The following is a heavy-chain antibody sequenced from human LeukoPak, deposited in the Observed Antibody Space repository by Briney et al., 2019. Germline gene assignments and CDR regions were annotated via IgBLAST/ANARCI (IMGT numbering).Heavy chain of an antibody. J-gene: IGHJ5*02. CDR2: YSGSS. D-gene: IGHD2-2*01. CDR3: ARGIESSTSWIDP. Sequence: SETLSLTCTVSGGSISSYYWSWIRQPPGKGLEWIGYYSGSSNYNPSLKSRVTISVDTSKNQFSLKLSSVTAADTAVYYCARGIESSTSWIDPWGQGTLVTVSS. V-gene: IGHV4-59*01. CDR1: GGSISSYY.